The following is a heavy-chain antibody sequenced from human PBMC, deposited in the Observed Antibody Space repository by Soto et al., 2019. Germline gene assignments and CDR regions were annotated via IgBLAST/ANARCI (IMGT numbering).Heavy chain of an antibody. J-gene: IGHJ4*02. Sequence: SVKVSCKASGGTFSNYGVNWVRQAPGQGLEWMGGIIPIFGTAKYAQKFQGRVTITADDSTRTAYMELASLRSDDTAVYYCARGCIAVTTHLCYWGQGTLVTVSS. V-gene: IGHV1-69*13. CDR2: IIPIFGTA. CDR1: GGTFSNYG. CDR3: ARGCIAVTTHLCY. D-gene: IGHD4-17*01.